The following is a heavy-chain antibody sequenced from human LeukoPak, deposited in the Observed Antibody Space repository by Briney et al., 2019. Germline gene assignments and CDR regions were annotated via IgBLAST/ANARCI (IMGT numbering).Heavy chain of an antibody. D-gene: IGHD5-18*01. Sequence: SETLPLTCTVSGGSISSYYWSWIRQPPGKGLEWIGYIYYSGSTNYNPSLKSRVTISVDTSKNQFSLKLSSVTAADTAVYYCARHRPLSTIQLWPSNYYYGMDVWGQGTTVTVSS. CDR1: GGSISSYY. CDR3: ARHRPLSTIQLWPSNYYYGMDV. V-gene: IGHV4-59*08. CDR2: IYYSGST. J-gene: IGHJ6*02.